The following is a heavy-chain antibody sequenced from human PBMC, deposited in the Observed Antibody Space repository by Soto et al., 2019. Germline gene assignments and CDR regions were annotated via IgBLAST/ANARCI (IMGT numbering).Heavy chain of an antibody. CDR2: IGTAGDT. CDR3: ARVTRAFRSGSYYIAW. Sequence: EVQLVESGGGVIQPGGSLRLSCAASGFTFSSYHWHWVRQATGKGLEWVSAIGTAGDTYYPDFAKGRFTISREDAKNSVYLQMNSRRDGDTAIYYCARVTRAFRSGSYYIAWWGQGTLVTVSS. D-gene: IGHD3-10*01. J-gene: IGHJ4*02. CDR1: GFTFSSYH. V-gene: IGHV3-13*01.